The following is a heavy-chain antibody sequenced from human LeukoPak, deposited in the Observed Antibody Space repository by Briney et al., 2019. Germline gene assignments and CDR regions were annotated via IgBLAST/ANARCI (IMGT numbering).Heavy chain of an antibody. CDR3: ARVSRGNSVGGDY. V-gene: IGHV4-59*01. CDR2: IYYSGGT. D-gene: IGHD4-23*01. CDR1: GGSISTYF. Sequence: SGTLCLTCAVSGGSISTYFWSWIRQPPGKGLEWVWYIYYSGGTNYNPYPTSRVTISLDTSKYQFSLKLSSVTAADTAMYYCARVSRGNSVGGDYWGQGTLVTVSS. J-gene: IGHJ4*02.